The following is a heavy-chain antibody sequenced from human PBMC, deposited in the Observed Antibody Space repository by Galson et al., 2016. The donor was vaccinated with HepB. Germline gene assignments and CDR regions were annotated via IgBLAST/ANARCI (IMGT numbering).Heavy chain of an antibody. V-gene: IGHV1-3*01. CDR3: AREDYYYGMDV. Sequence: SVKVSCKASGYTFILYAMHWVRQAPGQRLEWMGWINAGNGNTKYSQKFQGRVTITRDTSASTAYMELSSLRSEDTAVYYCAREDYYYGMDVWGQETTVTVSS. CDR1: GYTFILYA. J-gene: IGHJ6*02. CDR2: INAGNGNT.